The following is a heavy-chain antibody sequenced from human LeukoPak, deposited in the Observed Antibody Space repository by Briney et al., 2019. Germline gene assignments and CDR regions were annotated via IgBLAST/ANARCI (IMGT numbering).Heavy chain of an antibody. D-gene: IGHD3-22*01. Sequence: SETLSLTCTVSGGSISSYYWSWIRQPAGKGLEWIGRIYTSGSTNYNPSLKSRVTISIDTSKNQFSLQLYSVTAADTAVYYCARDRRLGDSRFDYWGQGTLVTVSS. J-gene: IGHJ4*02. CDR2: IYTSGST. V-gene: IGHV4-4*07. CDR3: ARDRRLGDSRFDY. CDR1: GGSISSYY.